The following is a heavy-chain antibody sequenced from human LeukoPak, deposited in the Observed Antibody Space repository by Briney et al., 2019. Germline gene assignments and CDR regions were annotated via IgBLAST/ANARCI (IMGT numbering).Heavy chain of an antibody. Sequence: PGGSLRLSCAASGFPLSDYHMNWIRQAPGKGLEWVSYISSGGTTIYYADSVKGRFTISRDNAKNSLYLQMNSLRAEDTAMYFCARDRREYYYYYMDVWGKGTTVTVSS. CDR1: GFPLSDYH. CDR2: ISSGGTTI. J-gene: IGHJ6*03. V-gene: IGHV3-11*04. CDR3: ARDRREYYYYYMDV.